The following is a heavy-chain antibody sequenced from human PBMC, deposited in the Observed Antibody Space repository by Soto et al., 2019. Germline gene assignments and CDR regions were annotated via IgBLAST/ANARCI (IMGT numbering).Heavy chain of an antibody. Sequence: QLQLQESGSGLVKPSQTLSLTCAVSGGSISSGGYSWSWIRQPPGKVLEWIGYIYHSGTTYYNPSLKSRVTISVDRSNNQFSLKLSSVTAADTAVYYCARAHYGDYGYGMDVWGQGTTVTVSS. V-gene: IGHV4-30-2*01. J-gene: IGHJ6*02. CDR2: IYHSGTT. D-gene: IGHD4-17*01. CDR3: ARAHYGDYGYGMDV. CDR1: GGSISSGGYS.